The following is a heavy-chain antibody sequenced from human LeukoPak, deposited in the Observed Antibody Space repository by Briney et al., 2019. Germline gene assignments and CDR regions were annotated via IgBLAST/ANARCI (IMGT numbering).Heavy chain of an antibody. Sequence: GGSLRLSCAASGFTFSSYAMHWVRQAPGKGLEWVAVISYDGSNKYYADSVKGRFTISRDNSKNTLYLQMNSLRAEDTAVYYCARGLFYVSSGYLYYYYYMDVWGKGTTVTISS. V-gene: IGHV3-30*04. CDR3: ARGLFYVSSGYLYYYYYMDV. CDR1: GFTFSSYA. J-gene: IGHJ6*03. D-gene: IGHD3-22*01. CDR2: ISYDGSNK.